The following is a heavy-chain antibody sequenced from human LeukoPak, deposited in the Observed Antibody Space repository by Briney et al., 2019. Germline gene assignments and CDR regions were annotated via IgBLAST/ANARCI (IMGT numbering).Heavy chain of an antibody. V-gene: IGHV1-69*05. CDR3: ARNSLGGYSYGEIDY. CDR1: GGTFSSYA. J-gene: IGHJ4*02. CDR2: IIPIFGTA. Sequence: SVKVSCKASGGTFSSYAISWVRQAPGQGLEWMGGIIPIFGTANYAQKFQGRVTITTDESTSTAYMELSSLRSEDTAVYYCARNSLGGYSYGEIDYWGQGTLVTVSS. D-gene: IGHD5-18*01.